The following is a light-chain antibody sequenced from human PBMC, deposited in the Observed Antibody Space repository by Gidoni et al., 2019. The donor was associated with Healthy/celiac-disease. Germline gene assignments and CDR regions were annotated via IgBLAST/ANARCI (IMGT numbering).Light chain of an antibody. CDR1: SSYVGGYNY. Sequence: QSALTQPASVSGSPVQSITISCTGTSSYVGGYNYVSWYKQHPGKAPKLMIYDVSNRPSGVSNRFSGSKSGNTASLTISGLQAEDEADYYCSSYTSSSSLYVFGTGTKVTVL. J-gene: IGLJ1*01. CDR3: SSYTSSSSLYV. CDR2: DVS. V-gene: IGLV2-14*01.